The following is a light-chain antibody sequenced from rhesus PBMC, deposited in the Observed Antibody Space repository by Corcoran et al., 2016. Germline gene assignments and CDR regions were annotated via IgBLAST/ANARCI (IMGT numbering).Light chain of an antibody. Sequence: EIVMTQSPATLSLPPGERATLSCRASQSVSTSVAWYQQTPHQAPRLLIYDSSSRATGIPDRFSGRGSGTAFTLIISSLEPEDIGIYFCQQYDTWNTFGGGTKVELK. CDR1: QSVSTS. V-gene: IGKV3S9*01. CDR2: DSS. J-gene: IGKJ4*01. CDR3: QQYDTWNT.